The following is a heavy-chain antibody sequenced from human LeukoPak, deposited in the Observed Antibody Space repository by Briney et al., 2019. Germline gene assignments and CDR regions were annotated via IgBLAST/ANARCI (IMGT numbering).Heavy chain of an antibody. D-gene: IGHD2-2*01. V-gene: IGHV1-18*01. Sequence: ASVKVSCKASGYTFTSYGISWVRQAPGQGLEWMGWISGYNGNTNYAQKLQGRVTMTTDTSTSTAYMELRSLRSDDTAVYYCARDNSATSDCSSTSCFHFDYWGQGTLVTVSS. CDR3: ARDNSATSDCSSTSCFHFDY. J-gene: IGHJ4*02. CDR2: ISGYNGNT. CDR1: GYTFTSYG.